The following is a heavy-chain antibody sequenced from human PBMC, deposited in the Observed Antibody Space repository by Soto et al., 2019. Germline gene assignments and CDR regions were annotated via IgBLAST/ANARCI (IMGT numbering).Heavy chain of an antibody. CDR1: GFTFSSYG. CDR2: ISYDGSNK. Sequence: GGSLRLSCAASGFTFSSYGMHWVRQAPGKGLEWVAVISYDGSNKYYADSVKGRFTISRDNSKNTLYLQMNSLRAEDTAVYYCAKGVVTRVRGVEYYYYGMDGWGQGTTVTVSS. V-gene: IGHV3-30*18. CDR3: AKGVVTRVRGVEYYYYGMDG. D-gene: IGHD3-10*01. J-gene: IGHJ6*02.